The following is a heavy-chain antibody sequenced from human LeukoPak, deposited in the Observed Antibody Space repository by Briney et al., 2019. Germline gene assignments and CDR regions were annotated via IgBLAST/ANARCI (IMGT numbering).Heavy chain of an antibody. V-gene: IGHV3-23*01. J-gene: IGHJ3*02. Sequence: HPGGSLRLSCAASGFTFSGYAMSWVRQAPGKGLEWVSAISGSGGSTYYADSVKGRFTISRDNSKNTLYLQMNSLRAEDTAVYYCARILPPKYSSGWYDAFDIWGQGTMVTVSS. CDR2: ISGSGGST. D-gene: IGHD6-19*01. CDR3: ARILPPKYSSGWYDAFDI. CDR1: GFTFSGYA.